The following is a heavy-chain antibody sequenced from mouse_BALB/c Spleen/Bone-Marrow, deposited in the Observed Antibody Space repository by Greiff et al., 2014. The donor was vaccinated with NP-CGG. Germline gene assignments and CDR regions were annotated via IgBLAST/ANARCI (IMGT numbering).Heavy chain of an antibody. Sequence: QVQLQQSGAELVRPGSSVKISCKASGYAFSSYWMNWVKQRPGQGLEWIGQIYPGDGDTNYNGNFKDKATLTTDKSSTTAYMQLSGLTSEDSAVYFCARGGRLTGYYFDYWGQGTPLTVSS. CDR2: IYPGDGDT. CDR1: GYAFSSYW. J-gene: IGHJ2*01. D-gene: IGHD4-1*01. V-gene: IGHV1-80*01. CDR3: ARGGRLTGYYFDY.